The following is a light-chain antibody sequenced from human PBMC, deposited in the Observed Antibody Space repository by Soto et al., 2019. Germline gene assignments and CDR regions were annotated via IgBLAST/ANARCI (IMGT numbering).Light chain of an antibody. CDR3: SSYTTTTTSCV. J-gene: IGLJ7*01. CDR1: SSDVGGYNY. CDR2: DVT. Sequence: QSALTQPASVSGSLGQSITISCTGTSSDVGGYNYVSWYQQFPGQAPNLIIYDVTNRPSGVSSRFSGSKSGNRASLTISGLQAEDEADYYCSSYTTTTTSCVFGTGTQLTVL. V-gene: IGLV2-14*03.